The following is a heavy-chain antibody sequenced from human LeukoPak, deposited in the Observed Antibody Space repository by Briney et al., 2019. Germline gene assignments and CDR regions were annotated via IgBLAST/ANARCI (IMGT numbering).Heavy chain of an antibody. D-gene: IGHD6-13*01. CDR1: GGSISSSNW. Sequence: SGTLSLTCAVSGGSISSSNWWSWVRQPPGKGLEWIGEIYHSGSTNYNPSLKSRVTISVDKSKNQFSLKLSSVTAADTAVYYCARAMDSSSWYGGSFDYRGQGTLVTVSS. CDR2: IYHSGST. J-gene: IGHJ4*02. V-gene: IGHV4-4*02. CDR3: ARAMDSSSWYGGSFDY.